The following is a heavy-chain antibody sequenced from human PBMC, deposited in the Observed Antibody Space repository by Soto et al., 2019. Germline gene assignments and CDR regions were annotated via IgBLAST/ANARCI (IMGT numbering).Heavy chain of an antibody. CDR1: GFTFSSYA. Sequence: QVQLVESGGGVVQPGRSLRLSCAASGFTFSSYAMHWVRQAPGKGLEWVAVISYDGSNKYYADSVKGRFTISRDNSKNTLYLQMNSLRAEDTAVYYCARGDYYDRRGYYLFDYWGQGTLVTVSS. CDR3: ARGDYYDRRGYYLFDY. D-gene: IGHD3-22*01. J-gene: IGHJ4*02. CDR2: ISYDGSNK. V-gene: IGHV3-30-3*01.